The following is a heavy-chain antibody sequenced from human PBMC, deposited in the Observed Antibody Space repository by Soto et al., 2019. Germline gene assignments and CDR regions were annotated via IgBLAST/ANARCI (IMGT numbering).Heavy chain of an antibody. V-gene: IGHV1-24*01. J-gene: IGHJ5*02. CDR2: FDPEDGET. D-gene: IGHD2-15*01. Sequence: ASVKVSCKVSGYTLTELCMHWVRQAPGKGLEWMGGFDPEDGETIYAQKFQGRVTMTEDTSTDTAYMELSSLRSEDTAVYYCATVLPYCSGGSCYSLRYNWFDPWGQGTLVTVSS. CDR1: GYTLTELC. CDR3: ATVLPYCSGGSCYSLRYNWFDP.